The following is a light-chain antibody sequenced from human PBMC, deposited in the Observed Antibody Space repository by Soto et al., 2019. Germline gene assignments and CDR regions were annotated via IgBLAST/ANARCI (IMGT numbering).Light chain of an antibody. CDR3: AAWDGSLNGWV. CDR2: YNN. Sequence: QSVLTQPPSLSGAPGQRITISCTGTSSNLGAAFAVQWYQQLPGAAPKLLIYYNNNRPSGVPNRFSGSKSGTSASLAISGRQSADEADYYCAAWDGSLNGWVFGGGTKLTVL. J-gene: IGLJ3*02. CDR1: SSNLGAAFA. V-gene: IGLV1-40*01.